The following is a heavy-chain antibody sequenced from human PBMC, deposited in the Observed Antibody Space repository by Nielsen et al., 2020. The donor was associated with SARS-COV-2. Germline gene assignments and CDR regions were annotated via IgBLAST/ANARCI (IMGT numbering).Heavy chain of an antibody. J-gene: IGHJ5*02. Sequence: GGSLRLSCAASGFTFSSYGMHWVRQAPGKGLEWVAVISYDGSNKYYADSVKGRFTIARDNSKNTLYLQMNSLRAEDTAVYYCEKDRDSSSSGALSWGQGTLVTVSS. CDR3: EKDRDSSSSGALS. CDR2: ISYDGSNK. D-gene: IGHD6-6*01. CDR1: GFTFSSYG. V-gene: IGHV3-30*18.